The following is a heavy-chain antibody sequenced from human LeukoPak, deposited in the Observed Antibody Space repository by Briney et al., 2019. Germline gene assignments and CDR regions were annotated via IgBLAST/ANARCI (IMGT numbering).Heavy chain of an antibody. CDR2: IYYSGST. D-gene: IGHD3-9*01. V-gene: IGHV4-39*01. J-gene: IGHJ4*02. Sequence: KPSETLSLTCTVSGGSISSSSYYWGWIRQPPGKGLEWIGSIYYSGSTYYNPSLKSRVTISVDTSKNQFSLKLSSVTAADTAVYYCAGRDDILTGYHYSLGKPTDYWGQGTLVTVSS. CDR3: AGRDDILTGYHYSLGKPTDY. CDR1: GGSISSSSYY.